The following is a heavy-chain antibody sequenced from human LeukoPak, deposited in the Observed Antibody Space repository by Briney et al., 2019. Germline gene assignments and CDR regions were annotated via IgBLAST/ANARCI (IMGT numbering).Heavy chain of an antibody. CDR2: INPNSGGT. Sequence: ASVKVSCKASGYTFTGYYMHWVRQAPGQGLEWMRWINPNSGGTNYAQKFQGRVTMTRDTSISTAYMELSRLRSDDTAVYYCARVVADPNWFDPWGQGTLVTVSS. V-gene: IGHV1-2*02. CDR3: ARVVADPNWFDP. CDR1: GYTFTGYY. J-gene: IGHJ5*02.